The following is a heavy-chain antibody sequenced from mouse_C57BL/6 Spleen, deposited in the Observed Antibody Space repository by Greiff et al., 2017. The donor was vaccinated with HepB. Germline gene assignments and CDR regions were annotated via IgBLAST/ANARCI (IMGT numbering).Heavy chain of an antibody. V-gene: IGHV1-80*01. CDR2: IYPGDGDT. CDR3: AIFGYPYAMDY. Sequence: QVQLKQSGAELVKPGASVKISCKASGYAFSSYWMNWVKQRPGKGLEWIGQIYPGDGDTNYNGKFKGKATLTADKSSSTAYMQLSSLTSEDSAVYFCAIFGYPYAMDYWGQGTSVTVSS. J-gene: IGHJ4*01. CDR1: GYAFSSYW. D-gene: IGHD2-2*01.